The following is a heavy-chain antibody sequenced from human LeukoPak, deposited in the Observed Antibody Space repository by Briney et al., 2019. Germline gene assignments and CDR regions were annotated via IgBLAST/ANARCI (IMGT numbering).Heavy chain of an antibody. V-gene: IGHV1-18*01. CDR2: ISAYNGNT. J-gene: IGHJ5*02. CDR3: ARGPPADSSGWYGP. CDR1: GYTFTSYG. D-gene: IGHD6-19*01. Sequence: APVKVSCKASGYTFTSYGISWVRQAPGQGLEWMGWISAYNGNTNYAQKLQGRVTMTTDTSTSTAYMELRSLRSDDTAVYYCARGPPADSSGWYGPWGQGTLVTVSS.